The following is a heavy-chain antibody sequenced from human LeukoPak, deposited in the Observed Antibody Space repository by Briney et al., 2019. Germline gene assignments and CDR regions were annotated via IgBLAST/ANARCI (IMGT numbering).Heavy chain of an antibody. CDR2: ISGSGGST. D-gene: IGHD5-12*01. CDR1: GFTFGDYA. CDR3: AKDPYRASSGLVDY. J-gene: IGHJ4*02. Sequence: GGSLRLSCKPSGFTFGDYAMSWVRQAPGKGLEWVSAISGSGGSTYYADSVKGRFTISRDNSKNTLYLQMNSLRAEDTAVYYCAKDPYRASSGLVDYWGQGTLVTVSS. V-gene: IGHV3-23*01.